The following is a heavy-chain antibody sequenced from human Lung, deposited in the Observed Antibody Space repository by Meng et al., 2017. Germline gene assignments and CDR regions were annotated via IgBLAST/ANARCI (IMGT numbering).Heavy chain of an antibody. CDR3: AGAYEGWFDP. CDR1: GYTFTSYD. CDR2: MNPNSGNT. D-gene: IGHD5-12*01. Sequence: ASAKVSCKDSGYTFTSYDINWVRQATGQGLEWMGWMNPNSGNTGYAQKFQSRVTMTRNTSISTAYMELSSLRSEDTAVYYCAGAYEGWFDPWGQGTLVTVSS. V-gene: IGHV1-8*01. J-gene: IGHJ5*02.